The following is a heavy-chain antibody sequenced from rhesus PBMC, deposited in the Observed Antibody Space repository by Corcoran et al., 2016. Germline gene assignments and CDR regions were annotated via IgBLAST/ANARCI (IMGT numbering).Heavy chain of an antibody. J-gene: IGHJ6*01. Sequence: QVQLQQWGEGLVKPSETLSLTCAVYGGSVSGYWWGWIRQPPGKGLEWIWRIRSGESTTNNPSLKSRVTISIDTSKNQFSLKLSSVTAADTAVYYCARQLGGSGKTSLDSWGQGVVVTVSS. CDR1: GGSVSGYW. CDR2: IRSGEST. CDR3: ARQLGGSGKTSLDS. V-gene: IGHV4-160*01. D-gene: IGHD1-44*01.